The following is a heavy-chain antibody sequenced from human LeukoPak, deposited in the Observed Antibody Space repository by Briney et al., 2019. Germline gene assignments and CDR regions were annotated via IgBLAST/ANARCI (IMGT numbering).Heavy chain of an antibody. CDR2: IYYSGTT. V-gene: IGHV4-39*01. Sequence: PSETLSLTCTVSGGSISSSNYYWGWIRQPPGKGLEWIGTIYYSGTTYYNPSLESRVTIFEDTSKNQFSLMLTSVTAADTAVYYCARQISDYYYDYMDVWGKGTTVTVSS. D-gene: IGHD2-15*01. J-gene: IGHJ6*03. CDR1: GGSISSSNYY. CDR3: ARQISDYYYDYMDV.